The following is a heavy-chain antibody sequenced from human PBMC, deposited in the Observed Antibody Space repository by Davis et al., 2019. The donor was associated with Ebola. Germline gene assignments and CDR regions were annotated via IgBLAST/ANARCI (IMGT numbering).Heavy chain of an antibody. Sequence: SETLSLTCSVSGGSVSSGGYYWNWIRQPPGKGLEWIGYIYYSGSTYYNPSLKSRVTISVDTSKNQFSLKLSSVTAADTAVYYCARGSSGWPEGYWGQGTLVTVSS. J-gene: IGHJ4*02. D-gene: IGHD6-19*01. V-gene: IGHV4-61*08. CDR2: IYYSGST. CDR1: GGSVSSGGYY. CDR3: ARGSSGWPEGY.